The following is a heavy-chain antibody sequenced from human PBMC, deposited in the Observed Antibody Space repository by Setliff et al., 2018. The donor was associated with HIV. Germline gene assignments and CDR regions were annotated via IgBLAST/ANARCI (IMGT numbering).Heavy chain of an antibody. J-gene: IGHJ4*02. V-gene: IGHV3-74*01. CDR3: AKVEGSVAGTVGY. CDR1: GLTFGKYW. D-gene: IGHD6-19*01. Sequence: GGSLRLSCAASGLTFGKYWMHWVRQAPGKGLVWVSRVNNDGTTTDYAGSVEGRFTASRDNSKNTLYLQMNSLRAEDTAVYYCAKVEGSVAGTVGYWGQGTLVTVSS. CDR2: VNNDGTTT.